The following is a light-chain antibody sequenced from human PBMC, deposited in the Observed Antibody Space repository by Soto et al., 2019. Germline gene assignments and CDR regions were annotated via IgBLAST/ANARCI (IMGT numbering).Light chain of an antibody. Sequence: DIQMTQSPSTLSASVGDRVTITCRASQSISSWLAWYQQKPGKAPKVLIYDASNLESGVPLRFSGSGSGTEFTLTISSLQPDDTATYYCQQYNTYSWTFGHGTKVDIK. J-gene: IGKJ1*01. CDR3: QQYNTYSWT. CDR2: DAS. V-gene: IGKV1-5*01. CDR1: QSISSW.